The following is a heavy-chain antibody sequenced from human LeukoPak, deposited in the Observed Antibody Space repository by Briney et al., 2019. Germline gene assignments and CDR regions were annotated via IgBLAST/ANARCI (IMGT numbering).Heavy chain of an antibody. CDR3: ARVTGYMIEDYFDY. CDR2: IYYTGST. J-gene: IGHJ4*02. CDR1: GGSISSYY. V-gene: IGHV4-59*01. D-gene: IGHD3-22*01. Sequence: SETLSLTCTISGGSISSYYWSWIRQPPGKGLEWIGYIYYTGSTNHNPSLKSRVTISVDTSKNQFSLKLSSVTAADTAVYYCARVTGYMIEDYFDYWGQGTLVTVPS.